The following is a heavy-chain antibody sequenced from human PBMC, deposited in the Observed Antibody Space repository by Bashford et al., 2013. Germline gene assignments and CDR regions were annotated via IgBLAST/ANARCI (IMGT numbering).Heavy chain of an antibody. CDR3: ARVKDVTHTVTTPEHLYYFDY. CDR2: IYYSGST. Sequence: SETLSLTCTVSGGSISSYYWSWIRQPPGKGLEWIGYIYYSGSTNYNPSLKSRVTISVDTSKNQFSLKLSSVTAADTAVYYCARVKDVTHTVTTPEHLYYFDYWGQGTLVTVS. J-gene: IGHJ4*02. V-gene: IGHV4-59*01. CDR1: GGSISSYY. D-gene: IGHD4-17*01.